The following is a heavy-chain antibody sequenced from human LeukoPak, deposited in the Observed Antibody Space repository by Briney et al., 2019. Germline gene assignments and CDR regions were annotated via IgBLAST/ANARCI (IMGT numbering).Heavy chain of an antibody. D-gene: IGHD3-10*01. CDR2: IIPIFGTA. Sequence: SVKVSCKASGGTFSSYAISWVRQAPGQGLEWMGGIIPIFGTANYAQKFQGRVTITADKSTSTAYMELSSLRSEDTAVYYCARVKDRISMVRGVLSPQNYYYYYMDVWGKGTTVTVSS. CDR1: GGTFSSYA. CDR3: ARVKDRISMVRGVLSPQNYYYYYMDV. V-gene: IGHV1-69*06. J-gene: IGHJ6*03.